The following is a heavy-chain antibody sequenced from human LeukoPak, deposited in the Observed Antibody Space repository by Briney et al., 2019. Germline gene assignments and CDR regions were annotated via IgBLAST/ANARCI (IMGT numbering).Heavy chain of an antibody. V-gene: IGHV1-46*01. CDR3: ARDSEGGDCPDY. Sequence: ASVKVSCKASGYTFTNYYMHWVRQAPGQGLEWMGIINPSGGSTSYAQKFQGRVTMTRDTSTSTVYMELSSLRSEATAVYYCARDSEGGDCPDYWGQGTLVTVSS. D-gene: IGHD2-21*02. CDR2: INPSGGST. J-gene: IGHJ4*02. CDR1: GYTFTNYY.